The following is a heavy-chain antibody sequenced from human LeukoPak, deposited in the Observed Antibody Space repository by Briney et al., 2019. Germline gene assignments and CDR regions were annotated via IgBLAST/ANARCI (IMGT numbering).Heavy chain of an antibody. Sequence: SETLSLTCTVSGGSISSYYWSWIRQPAGKGLEWIGRIYTSGSTNYNPSLKSRVTMSVDTSKNQFSLKLSSVTAADTAVYYCARQTTNYYDSSGYQLGWFDPWGQGTLVTVSS. CDR1: GGSISSYY. V-gene: IGHV4-4*07. D-gene: IGHD3-22*01. CDR3: ARQTTNYYDSSGYQLGWFDP. CDR2: IYTSGST. J-gene: IGHJ5*02.